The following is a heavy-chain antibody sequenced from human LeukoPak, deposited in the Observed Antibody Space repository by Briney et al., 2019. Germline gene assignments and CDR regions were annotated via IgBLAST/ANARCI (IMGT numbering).Heavy chain of an antibody. D-gene: IGHD2-8*01. CDR1: GFTLTNYA. J-gene: IGHJ4*02. CDR2: ITGSGRST. CDR3: LSRGYCTNGVCYTGV. Sequence: RGSLRLSCAASGFTLTNYAMSWVRQAPGKGLEWVSAITGSGRSTYYADSVRGRFTISRDYYKNTLYLQMNSLRAEDTAIYYRLSRGYCTNGVCYTGVWGQGTLVTVSS. V-gene: IGHV3-23*01.